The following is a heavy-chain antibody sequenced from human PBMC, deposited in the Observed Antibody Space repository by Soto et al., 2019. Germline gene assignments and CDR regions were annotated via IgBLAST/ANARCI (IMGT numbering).Heavy chain of an antibody. CDR1: GFTFSSYW. CDR2: IKQDGSEK. V-gene: IGHV3-7*03. J-gene: IGHJ4*02. Sequence: GGSLRLSCAASGFTFSSYWMSWVRQAPGKGLEWVANIKQDGSEKYYVDSVKGRFTISRDNAKNSLYLQMNSLRAEDTAVYYCARDWYYDSSGYFDYWGQGTLVTVSS. D-gene: IGHD3-22*01. CDR3: ARDWYYDSSGYFDY.